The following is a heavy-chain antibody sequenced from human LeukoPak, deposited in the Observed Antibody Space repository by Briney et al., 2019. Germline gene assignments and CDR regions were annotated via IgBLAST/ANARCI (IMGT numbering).Heavy chain of an antibody. V-gene: IGHV3-23*01. J-gene: IGHJ5*02. Sequence: GGSLRLSCAASGFTFSSYAMSWVRQAPGKGLEWVSVISGTGGSTYYADSVRGRFTISRDNSKNMLYLQMNSLRAEDTAVYYCAKRPRIAAAGDGSWFDPWGQGTLVTVSS. CDR1: GFTFSSYA. CDR3: AKRPRIAAAGDGSWFDP. CDR2: ISGTGGST. D-gene: IGHD6-13*01.